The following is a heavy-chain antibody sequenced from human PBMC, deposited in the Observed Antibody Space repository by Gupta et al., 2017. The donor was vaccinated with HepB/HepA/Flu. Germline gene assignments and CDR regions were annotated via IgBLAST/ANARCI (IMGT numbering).Heavy chain of an antibody. CDR3: GRLVVVTATPFHY. V-gene: IGHV4-30-2*01. CDR2: ISHSDRT. Sequence: QLHLQESGSRLVKPSQTLSLTCAVSGGSISSGYSWSWIRQPPGKGLEWIGSISHSDRTYYNSSFKSRVTISIYRSMYQFFLKLPPLPHADTAVYCGGRLVVVTATPFHYW. D-gene: IGHD2-21*02. J-gene: IGHJ4*01. CDR1: GGSISSGYS.